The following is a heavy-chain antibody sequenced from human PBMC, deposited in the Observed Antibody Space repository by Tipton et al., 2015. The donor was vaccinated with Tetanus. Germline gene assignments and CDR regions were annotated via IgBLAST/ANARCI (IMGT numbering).Heavy chain of an antibody. CDR2: MYSGGDT. D-gene: IGHD6-19*01. V-gene: IGHV3-53*01. CDR1: GFIVSSHY. J-gene: IGHJ6*02. CDR3: ARSIAVSGYYYYGMDV. Sequence: QLVQSGGGLIQPGGSLRLSCVASGFIVSSHYMSWVRQAPGKGLEWVSVMYSGGDTYYVDSVKGRFSISRDNAGNSLFLQMNSLRVEDTAVYYCARSIAVSGYYYYGMDVWGQGTTVTVSS.